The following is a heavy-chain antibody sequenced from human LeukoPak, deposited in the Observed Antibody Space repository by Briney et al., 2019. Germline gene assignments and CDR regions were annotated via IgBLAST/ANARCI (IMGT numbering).Heavy chain of an antibody. CDR1: GGSISSSSYY. Sequence: SETLSLTCTVSGGSISSSSYYWGWIRQPPGKGLEWIGSIYYSGNTYNNPSLKSRVTISVDTPKNQFSLKLSSVTAADTAVYYCARHIGSGHSCVDYWGQGTLVTVSS. D-gene: IGHD5-18*01. J-gene: IGHJ4*02. CDR3: ARHIGSGHSCVDY. CDR2: IYYSGNT. V-gene: IGHV4-39*01.